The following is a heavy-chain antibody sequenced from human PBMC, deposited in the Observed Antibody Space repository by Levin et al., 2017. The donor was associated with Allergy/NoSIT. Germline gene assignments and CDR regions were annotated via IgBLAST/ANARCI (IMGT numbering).Heavy chain of an antibody. CDR3: TKGHYSGVYQ. Sequence: GGSLRLSCAASGFSVSNHYMTWVRQGPGKGLECVSVIYSDGSTYYADSVRGRFTISRDSFRNTLSLQMNSLRDDDTAVYYCTKGHYSGVYQWSQGTLVTVSS. CDR1: GFSVSNHY. J-gene: IGHJ4*02. CDR2: IYSDGST. V-gene: IGHV3-53*01. D-gene: IGHD2-2*01.